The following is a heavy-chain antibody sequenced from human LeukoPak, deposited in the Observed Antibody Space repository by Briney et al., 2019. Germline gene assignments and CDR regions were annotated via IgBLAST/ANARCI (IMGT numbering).Heavy chain of an antibody. D-gene: IGHD3-22*01. CDR3: ARGRSVYYDSSGFNDAFDI. Sequence: GASVKVSCKASGGTFSSYAISWVRQAPGQGLEWMGGIIPIFGTANYAQKFQGRVTMTTDTSTSTAYMELRSLRSDDTAVYYCARGRSVYYDSSGFNDAFDIWGQGTMVTVSS. CDR1: GGTFSSYA. J-gene: IGHJ3*02. V-gene: IGHV1-69*05. CDR2: IIPIFGTA.